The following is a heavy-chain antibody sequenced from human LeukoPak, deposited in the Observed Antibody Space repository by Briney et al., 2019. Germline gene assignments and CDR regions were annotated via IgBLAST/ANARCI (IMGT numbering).Heavy chain of an antibody. CDR2: INPNSGGA. CDR1: GYTFTGYY. V-gene: IGHV1-2*02. CDR3: VRDDVSP. J-gene: IGHJ5*02. Sequence: ASVKVSCKTSGYTFTGYYIHWVRQAPGQGLEWMGWINPNSGGANYAQNFQGRVTMTRDTSISTAYMELSRLRSDDTAVYYCVRDDVSPWGQGTLVTVSS.